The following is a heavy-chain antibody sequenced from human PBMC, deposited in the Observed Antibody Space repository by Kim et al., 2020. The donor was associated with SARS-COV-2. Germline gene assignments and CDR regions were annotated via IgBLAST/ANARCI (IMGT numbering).Heavy chain of an antibody. D-gene: IGHD2-21*02. CDR1: GFTFSSYG. J-gene: IGHJ4*02. CDR2: IWYDGSNK. CDR3: ARGKEQNGDPYFDY. V-gene: IGHV3-33*08. Sequence: GGSLRLSCAASGFTFSSYGMHWVRQAPGKGLEWVAVIWYDGSNKYYADSVKGRFTISRDNSKNTLYLQMNSLRAEDTAVYYCARGKEQNGDPYFDYWGQGTLVTVSS.